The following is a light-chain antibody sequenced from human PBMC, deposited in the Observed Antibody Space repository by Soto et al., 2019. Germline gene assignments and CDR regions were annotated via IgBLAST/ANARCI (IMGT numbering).Light chain of an antibody. CDR3: QQYGTSPWT. J-gene: IGKJ1*01. V-gene: IGKV3-20*01. CDR1: QSVTSNF. CDR2: AAS. Sequence: EIVLTQSPGTLSLSPGERATLSCRASQSVTSNFLAWYQQKPGQAPRLLIYAASSRATGIPDRFSGRGSGSDFPLTIRRLEPEDFVVYYCQQYGTSPWTVGQGTKVEI.